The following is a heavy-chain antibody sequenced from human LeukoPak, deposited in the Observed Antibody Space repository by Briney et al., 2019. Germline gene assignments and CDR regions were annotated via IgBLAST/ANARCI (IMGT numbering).Heavy chain of an antibody. CDR3: ARSVGFLEWLSIDY. J-gene: IGHJ4*02. V-gene: IGHV3-23*01. D-gene: IGHD3-3*01. Sequence: GGSLRLSCAASGFTFSSYAMGWVRQAPGKGLEWVSAISGSGGSTYYADSVKGRFTISRDNSKNTLYLQMNSLRAEDTAVYYCARSVGFLEWLSIDYWGQGTLVTVSS. CDR1: GFTFSSYA. CDR2: ISGSGGST.